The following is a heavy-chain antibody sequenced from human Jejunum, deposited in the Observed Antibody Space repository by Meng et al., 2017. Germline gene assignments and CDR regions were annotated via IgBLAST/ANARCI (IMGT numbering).Heavy chain of an antibody. CDR1: GFTFSRYW. Sequence: GESLKISCAASGFTFSRYWMHWVRQAPGKGLVWVSRINTDGSSTIYADSVTGRFTISRDNAKNTLYLQMNSLRAEDTAVYYCARVVGSGSYYPDYWGQGTLVTVSS. J-gene: IGHJ4*02. V-gene: IGHV3-74*01. CDR3: ARVVGSGSYYPDY. CDR2: INTDGSST. D-gene: IGHD3-10*01.